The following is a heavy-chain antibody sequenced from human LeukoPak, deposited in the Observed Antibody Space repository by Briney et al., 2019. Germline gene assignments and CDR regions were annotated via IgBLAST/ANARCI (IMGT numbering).Heavy chain of an antibody. CDR1: GGSISSSNW. J-gene: IGHJ4*02. CDR3: AREDSGYTYGTNGY. V-gene: IGHV4-4*02. Sequence: SETLSLTCAVSGGSISSSNWWSWVRQPPGKGLEWIGEIYHSGSTNYNPSLKSRVTISVDKSKNQFSLKLSSVTAADTAVYYCAREDSGYTYGTNGYWGQGTLVTVSS. D-gene: IGHD5-18*01. CDR2: IYHSGST.